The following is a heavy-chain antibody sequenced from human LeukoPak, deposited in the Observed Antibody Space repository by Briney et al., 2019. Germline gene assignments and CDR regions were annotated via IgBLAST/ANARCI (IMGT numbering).Heavy chain of an antibody. CDR2: ISADNGNT. Sequence: ASVKVSCKPSGYTFTSYGISWVRQAPGQGLEWMGWISADNGNTNYAQKLQGRVTVTTDTSTSTAYMELRSLRSDDTAVYYCARDGGYCSSTSCYPRAPRYWVQGTLVTVSS. D-gene: IGHD2-2*01. CDR3: ARDGGYCSSTSCYPRAPRY. J-gene: IGHJ4*02. V-gene: IGHV1-18*01. CDR1: GYTFTSYG.